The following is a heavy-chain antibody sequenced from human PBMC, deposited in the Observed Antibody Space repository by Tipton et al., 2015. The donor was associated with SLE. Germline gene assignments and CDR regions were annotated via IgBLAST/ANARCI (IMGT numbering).Heavy chain of an antibody. V-gene: IGHV4-34*10. Sequence: LRLSCAVYGGSFSGYYWSWIRQSPEKGLECIGEVNHSGSTNYNPSLKSRVTMSLDKSKTQFSLNVTSVTAADTAVYYCAKSRESLFDHWGQGTLVIVSS. CDR1: GGSFSGYY. CDR3: AKSRESLFDH. J-gene: IGHJ5*02. CDR2: VNHSGST.